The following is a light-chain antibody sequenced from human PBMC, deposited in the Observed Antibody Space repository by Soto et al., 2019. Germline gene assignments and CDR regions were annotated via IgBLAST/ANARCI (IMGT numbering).Light chain of an antibody. Sequence: DIQLTQSPSSLSAAVGDRVTITCRASQGISSFLAWFQQKPGKAPTLLIYGASALQSGVPSRFSGSGSGTEFTLTISSLQPEDVATYYCQQLKTYPVIFGGGTKVEIK. J-gene: IGKJ4*01. CDR1: QGISSF. V-gene: IGKV1-9*01. CDR2: GAS. CDR3: QQLKTYPVI.